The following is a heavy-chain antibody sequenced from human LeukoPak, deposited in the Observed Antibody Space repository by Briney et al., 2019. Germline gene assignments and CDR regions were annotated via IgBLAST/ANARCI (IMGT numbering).Heavy chain of an antibody. D-gene: IGHD2-2*01. Sequence: GGSLRLSCAAPGFPFDNYAMHWVRQAPGKGLQWVSSISWNSDSIVYADSVKGRFTISRDNAESSLYLQMNSLRAEDTALYYCAKAGCTTATCYLNFWGQGTLVTVSS. CDR1: GFPFDNYA. CDR3: AKAGCTTATCYLNF. CDR2: ISWNSDSI. J-gene: IGHJ4*02. V-gene: IGHV3-9*01.